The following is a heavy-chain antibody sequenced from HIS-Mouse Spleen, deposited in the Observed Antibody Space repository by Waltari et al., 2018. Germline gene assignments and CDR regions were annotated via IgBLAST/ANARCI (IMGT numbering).Heavy chain of an antibody. CDR3: ARAGGITMVAFDI. V-gene: IGHV1-2*02. CDR2: INPNSGGT. Sequence: QVPLVQSGEDVKKPGASVKVSCNAAGYTFTGYSMPCVRRAPGQGLEWMGWINPNSGGTNYAQKFQGRVTMTRDTSISTAYMELSRLRSDDTAVYYCARAGGITMVAFDIWGQGTMVTVSS. CDR1: GYTFTGYS. J-gene: IGHJ3*02. D-gene: IGHD3-10*01.